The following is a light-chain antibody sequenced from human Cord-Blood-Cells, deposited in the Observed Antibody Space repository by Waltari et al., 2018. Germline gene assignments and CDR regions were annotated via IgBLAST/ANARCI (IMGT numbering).Light chain of an antibody. CDR2: DVS. CDR1: SSDVGGYNY. Sequence: QSALTQPRSVSGSPGQSVTISCTGTSSDVGGYNYVPWYQQHPGKAPKLMIYDVSKRPSGVPDRCSGSKSGNTASLTISGLQAEDEADYYCCSYAGSYTYVFGTGTKVTVL. CDR3: CSYAGSYTYV. J-gene: IGLJ1*01. V-gene: IGLV2-11*01.